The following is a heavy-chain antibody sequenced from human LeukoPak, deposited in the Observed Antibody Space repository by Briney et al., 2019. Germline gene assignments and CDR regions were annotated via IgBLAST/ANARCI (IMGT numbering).Heavy chain of an antibody. CDR3: ARDSSGYQ. V-gene: IGHV3-7*01. Sequence: GGSLRLSCAASGFTFSTYWMSWVRQAPGKGLEWVANIKEDGSEKYYGDSVKGRFTISRDNAKNSLYLEMNSLRVEDAAVYYCARDSSGYQWGQGTLVTVSS. CDR2: IKEDGSEK. CDR1: GFTFSTYW. D-gene: IGHD3-22*01. J-gene: IGHJ4*02.